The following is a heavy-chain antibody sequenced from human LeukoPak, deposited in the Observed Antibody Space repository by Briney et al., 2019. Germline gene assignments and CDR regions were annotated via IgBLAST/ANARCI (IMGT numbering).Heavy chain of an antibody. Sequence: GASVKVSCKASGYTFTGYYMHWVRQAPGQGLEWMGWINPNSGGTNYAQKFQGRVTMTRDTSISTAYMELSRLRSDDTAVYYCARVSKDPHNIWYYFDYWGQGTLVTVSS. V-gene: IGHV1-2*02. D-gene: IGHD3-10*01. CDR3: ARVSKDPHNIWYYFDY. CDR2: INPNSGGT. J-gene: IGHJ4*02. CDR1: GYTFTGYY.